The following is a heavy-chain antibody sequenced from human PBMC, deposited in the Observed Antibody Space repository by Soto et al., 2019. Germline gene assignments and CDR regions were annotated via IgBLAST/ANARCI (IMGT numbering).Heavy chain of an antibody. J-gene: IGHJ6*02. CDR1: SSSMSSSLNH. CDR3: AKLAGYCSGTSCYGHYDMDV. V-gene: IGHV4-39*01. CDR2: INYSGST. D-gene: IGHD2-2*01. Sequence: SETLSLTCIVSSSSMSSSLNHWGWIRQPPGKGLEWIGNINYSGSTDYNQSLQRRLTISVDTSNNQFSLTLSSVTAADTAVYYCAKLAGYCSGTSCYGHYDMDVWGQGTTVT.